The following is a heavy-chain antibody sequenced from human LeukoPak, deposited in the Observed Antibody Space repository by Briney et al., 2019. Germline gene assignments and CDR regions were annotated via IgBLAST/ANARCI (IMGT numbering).Heavy chain of an antibody. J-gene: IGHJ4*02. V-gene: IGHV3-23*01. Sequence: GGSLRLSCAASGFTFSSYAMSGVRQAPGKGLEWVSAISGSGGSTYYADSVKGRFTISRDNSKNTLYLQMNSLRAEDTAVYYCAKRRDYFDLFDYWGQGTLVTVSS. CDR2: ISGSGGST. CDR3: AKRRDYFDLFDY. CDR1: GFTFSSYA. D-gene: IGHD3-9*01.